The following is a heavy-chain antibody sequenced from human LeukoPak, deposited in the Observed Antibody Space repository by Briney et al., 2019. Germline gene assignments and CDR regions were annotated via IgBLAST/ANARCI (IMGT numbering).Heavy chain of an antibody. D-gene: IGHD5-24*01. CDR3: AREGWLQFYASDI. Sequence: GGSLRLSCAASGFTFRDYSMIWIRQAPGKGLEWVSYISTSGHTIYYADSVKDRFTISRDNAKNSLYLQMNSLRAEDTAVYYCAREGWLQFYASDIWGQGTMITVSS. CDR1: GFTFRDYS. V-gene: IGHV3-11*01. J-gene: IGHJ3*02. CDR2: ISTSGHTI.